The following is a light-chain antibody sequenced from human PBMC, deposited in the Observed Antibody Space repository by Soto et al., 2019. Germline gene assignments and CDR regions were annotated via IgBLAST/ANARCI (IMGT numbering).Light chain of an antibody. CDR2: GAS. CDR3: QQLHSYPIT. CDR1: QSVSSN. J-gene: IGKJ5*01. V-gene: IGKV3D-15*01. Sequence: IVMTQYKETLSVSPGERATLSCRASQSVSSNLAWYQQKPGQAPRLLIYGASTRTTGIPDRFSASGSGTDFTLTISSLQPEDFATYYCQQLHSYPITFGQGTRLEIK.